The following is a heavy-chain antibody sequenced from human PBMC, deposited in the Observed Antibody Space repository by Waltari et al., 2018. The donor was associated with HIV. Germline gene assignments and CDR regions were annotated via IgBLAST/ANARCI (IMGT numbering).Heavy chain of an antibody. V-gene: IGHV3-53*05. CDR3: VKGVRYYGP. CDR1: NFSVGNNF. J-gene: IGHJ5*02. CDR2: IYMDDTT. D-gene: IGHD3-16*01. Sequence: VETGGTVIRPGGSLRLSCSPLNFSVGNNFFTWLRLAPGRTLEWVSSIYMDDTTHYADSVKCRFTISRDKFRNTVHLLMNFLLFDDTATYFCVKGVRYYGPWGQGTPVTVSS.